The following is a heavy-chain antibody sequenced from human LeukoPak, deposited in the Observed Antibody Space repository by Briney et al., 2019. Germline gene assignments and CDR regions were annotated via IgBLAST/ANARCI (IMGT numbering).Heavy chain of an antibody. CDR1: GFTFSSYW. V-gene: IGHV3-7*01. Sequence: GGSLRLSCAASGFTFSSYWMSWVRQAPGKGLEWVATIRQDGSQKYYVDSVKGRFTISRDNAKNSLYLQMNSLRAEDTAVYYCARESGSVTSEVDFDYWGQGTLVTVSS. CDR3: ARESGSVTSEVDFDY. D-gene: IGHD4-17*01. J-gene: IGHJ4*02. CDR2: IRQDGSQK.